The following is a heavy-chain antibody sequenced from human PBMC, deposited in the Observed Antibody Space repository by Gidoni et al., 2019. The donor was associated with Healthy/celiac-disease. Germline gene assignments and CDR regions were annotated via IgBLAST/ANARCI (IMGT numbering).Heavy chain of an antibody. CDR1: GGSFSGYY. Sequence: VQLQQWGAGLLQPSETLSLTCAVYGGSFSGYYWRWIRQPPGKGLEWIGEINHSGSTNYNPSLKSRVTISVDTSTNQFSLKLSSVTAADTAVYYCSQSYYDILTGYYSNWFDPWGQGTLVTVSS. CDR3: SQSYYDILTGYYSNWFDP. D-gene: IGHD3-9*01. V-gene: IGHV4-34*01. CDR2: INHSGST. J-gene: IGHJ5*02.